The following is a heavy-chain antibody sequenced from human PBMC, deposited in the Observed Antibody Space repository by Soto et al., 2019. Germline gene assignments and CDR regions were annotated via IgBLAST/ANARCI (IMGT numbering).Heavy chain of an antibody. CDR2: INHSGST. Sequence: TSETLSLTCAVHGGSFSGCYWTWIRQPPGKGLEWIGDINHSGSTNYNSSLKSRVTISVDTSKNQLSLKLRSVTAADTAVYYCAREEVPQWFTRGYYGMDVWGQGTTVTVSS. CDR1: GGSFSGCY. J-gene: IGHJ6*02. D-gene: IGHD2-2*01. V-gene: IGHV4-34*01. CDR3: AREEVPQWFTRGYYGMDV.